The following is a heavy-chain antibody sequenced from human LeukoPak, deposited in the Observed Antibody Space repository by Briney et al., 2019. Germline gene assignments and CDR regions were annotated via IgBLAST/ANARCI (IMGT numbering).Heavy chain of an antibody. J-gene: IGHJ4*02. D-gene: IGHD6-19*01. CDR3: ARDYRYSSGWPDDY. CDR1: GFTFSSYA. Sequence: GGSLRLSCAASGFTFSSYAMSWVRQAPGKGLEWVSTIVGSGGSTSYADSVKGRFTISRDNAKNSLYLQMNSLRAEDTAVYYCARDYRYSSGWPDDYWGQGTLVTVSS. CDR2: IVGSGGST. V-gene: IGHV3-23*01.